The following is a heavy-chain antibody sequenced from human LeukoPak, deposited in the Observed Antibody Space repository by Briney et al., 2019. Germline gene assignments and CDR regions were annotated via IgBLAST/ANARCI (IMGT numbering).Heavy chain of an antibody. Sequence: SETLSLTCAVYGGSFSGYYWGWIRQPPGKGLEWIGEINHSGSTNYNPSLKSRVTISVDTSKNRFSLKLSSVTAADTAVYYCARGGGSYYYGMDVWGKGTTVTVSS. CDR1: GGSFSGYY. J-gene: IGHJ6*04. V-gene: IGHV4-34*01. D-gene: IGHD3-16*01. CDR2: INHSGST. CDR3: ARGGGSYYYGMDV.